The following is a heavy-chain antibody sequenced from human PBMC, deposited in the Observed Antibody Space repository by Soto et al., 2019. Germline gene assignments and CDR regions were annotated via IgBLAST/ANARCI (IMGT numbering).Heavy chain of an antibody. CDR1: GDSVSSNNAA. CDR2: TYYRSKWYN. D-gene: IGHD6-6*01. Sequence: SQTLSLTCVISGDSVSSNNAAWNWIRQSPSRGLEWLGRTYYRSKWYNDYAVSVKSRIDINPDTSKNQFSLQLNSVSPEDTAMYYCARVGSSIAVRPFDYWGQGTLVTVSS. V-gene: IGHV6-1*01. J-gene: IGHJ4*02. CDR3: ARVGSSIAVRPFDY.